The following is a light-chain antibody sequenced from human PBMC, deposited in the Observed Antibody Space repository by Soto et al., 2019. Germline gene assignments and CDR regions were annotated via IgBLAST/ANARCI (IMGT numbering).Light chain of an antibody. J-gene: IGKJ5*01. CDR1: QSVSSY. Sequence: EIVLTQSPGTLSLSPGERATLSCRASQSVSSYLAWYQQKPGQPPRLLIYDASKRATGIPAGFSGSGPGTDFTLTISSLEAEDFAVYYCHQRSNWLDTFGQGTRLEIK. V-gene: IGKV3-11*01. CDR2: DAS. CDR3: HQRSNWLDT.